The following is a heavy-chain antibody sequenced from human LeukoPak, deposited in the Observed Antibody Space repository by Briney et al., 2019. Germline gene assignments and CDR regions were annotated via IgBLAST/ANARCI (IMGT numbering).Heavy chain of an antibody. D-gene: IGHD2-15*01. V-gene: IGHV3-74*01. CDR3: TRDLGHCTGGTCFPSGPADY. CDR2: IDGDGSNT. CDR1: GFTFSSHW. Sequence: GGSLRLSCAASGFTFSSHWMHWVRQAPGKGLVWVSLIDGDGSNTDYADSVKGRFVISRDNAKNTLFLQMSSLRADDTGVYYCTRDLGHCTGGTCFPSGPADYWGQGTLVTVSS. J-gene: IGHJ4*02.